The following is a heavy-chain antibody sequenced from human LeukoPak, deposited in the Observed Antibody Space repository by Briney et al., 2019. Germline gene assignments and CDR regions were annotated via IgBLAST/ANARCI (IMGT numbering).Heavy chain of an antibody. CDR2: MNPNSGNT. CDR3: ARMFSGSGSYYTNFDS. CDR1: GYTFTSYD. V-gene: IGHV1-8*01. J-gene: IGHJ4*02. Sequence: ASVKVSCKASGYTFTSYDINWVRQATGQGLEWMGWMNPNSGNTGYAQNFQGRVTMTRNTSISTAYMELSSLRSEDTAVYYCARMFSGSGSYYTNFDSWGQGTLVTVSS. D-gene: IGHD3-10*01.